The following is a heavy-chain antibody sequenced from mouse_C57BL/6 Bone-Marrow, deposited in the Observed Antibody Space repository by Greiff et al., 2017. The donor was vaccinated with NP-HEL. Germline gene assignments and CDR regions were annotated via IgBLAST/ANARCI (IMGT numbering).Heavy chain of an antibody. D-gene: IGHD1-1*01. CDR2: IYPGDGDT. V-gene: IGHV1-82*01. J-gene: IGHJ2*01. CDR1: GYAFSSSW. CDR3: AKAPDYYGSSYDY. Sequence: VQLQQSGPELVKPGASVKISCKASGYAFSSSWMNWVKQRPGKGLEWIGRIYPGDGDTNYNGKFKGKATLTADKSSSTAYMQLSSLTSEDSAVSFCAKAPDYYGSSYDYWGQGTTLTVSS.